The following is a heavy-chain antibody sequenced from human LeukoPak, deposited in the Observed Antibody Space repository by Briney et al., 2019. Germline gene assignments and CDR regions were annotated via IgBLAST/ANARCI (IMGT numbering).Heavy chain of an antibody. V-gene: IGHV3-7*03. D-gene: IGHD3-16*01. CDR2: IKQDGSEK. CDR3: AREELGSSLGFDP. Sequence: GGSLRLSCAASGFTFSSYWMSWVRQAPGKGLEWVANIKQDGSEKYYVDSVKGRFTISRDNAKNSLYLQMNSLRAEDMAVYYCAREELGSSLGFDPWGQGTLVTISS. CDR1: GFTFSSYW. J-gene: IGHJ5*02.